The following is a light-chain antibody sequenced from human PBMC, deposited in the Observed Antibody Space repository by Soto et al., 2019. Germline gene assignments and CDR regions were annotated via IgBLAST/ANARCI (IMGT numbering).Light chain of an antibody. CDR3: QQRGTWPWT. J-gene: IGKJ1*01. V-gene: IGKV3-11*01. CDR2: YVS. Sequence: EIVLTQSPATLSLSPVEGATLSCRASQSVSSYLAWYQQKPGQAPRLLIFYVSNRDTCVPARFIGSGSGTDFSLSVTSLEPEEFAVDYCQQRGTWPWTFGEGTKVEI. CDR1: QSVSSY.